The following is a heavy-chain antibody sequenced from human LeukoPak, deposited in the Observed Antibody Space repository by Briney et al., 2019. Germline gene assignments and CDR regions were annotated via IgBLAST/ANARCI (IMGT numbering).Heavy chain of an antibody. CDR2: INPNSGGT. D-gene: IGHD3-9*01. Sequence: GASVKVSCKASGYTFTNFYMHWVRQAPGQGLEWMGWINPNSGGTNYAQKFQGWVTMTRDTSISTAYMELSRLRSDDTAVYYCARDTSDYDILTGYYPHYGMDVWGQGTTVTVSS. CDR1: GYTFTNFY. J-gene: IGHJ6*02. CDR3: ARDTSDYDILTGYYPHYGMDV. V-gene: IGHV1-2*04.